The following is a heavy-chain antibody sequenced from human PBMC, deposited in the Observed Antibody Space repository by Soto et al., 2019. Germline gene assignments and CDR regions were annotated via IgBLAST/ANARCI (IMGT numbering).Heavy chain of an antibody. D-gene: IGHD6-19*01. CDR1: GGTFSNYA. Sequence: QVQLVQSGAEVKKPGSSVKVSCKASGGTFSNYAISWVRQAPGQGPVWMGGIIPIFGTANYAQKFQGRVTITADEYTTTAYMELSSLRSEDTAVYYCAQTLGSAVSGPGRFDLWGRGTLVTVSS. J-gene: IGHJ2*01. V-gene: IGHV1-69*12. CDR2: IIPIFGTA. CDR3: AQTLGSAVSGPGRFDL.